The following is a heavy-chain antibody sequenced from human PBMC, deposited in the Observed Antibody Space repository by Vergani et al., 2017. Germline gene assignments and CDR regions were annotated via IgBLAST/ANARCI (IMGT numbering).Heavy chain of an antibody. D-gene: IGHD3-16*01. CDR1: GFTFDDYA. J-gene: IGHJ4*02. CDR2: ISWNGVST. CDR3: AKHFRGWGIDY. V-gene: IGHV3-43D*04. Sequence: EVQLVESGGVVVQPGGSLRLSCAPSGFTFDDYAMNWVRQAPGKGLEWISLISWNGVSTYYADSVKGRFTISRDNSKGSLYLQMNSLRTDDTATYYCAKHFRGWGIDYWGQGTQVIVSS.